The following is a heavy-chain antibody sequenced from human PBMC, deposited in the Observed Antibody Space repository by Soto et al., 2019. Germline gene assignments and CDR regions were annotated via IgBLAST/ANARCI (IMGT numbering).Heavy chain of an antibody. CDR1: GFTFSSYS. V-gene: IGHV3-21*01. J-gene: IGHJ6*02. D-gene: IGHD3-10*01. CDR3: ARDRGVVLHYYGRDV. Sequence: EVQLVESGGGLVKPGGSLRLSCAASGFTFSSYSMNWVRQAPGKGLEWVSSISSSSSYIYYADSVKGRFTISRDNAKHSRYLQMNSLRAEDTAVYYCARDRGVVLHYYGRDVLGQGTTVTVPS. CDR2: ISSSSSYI.